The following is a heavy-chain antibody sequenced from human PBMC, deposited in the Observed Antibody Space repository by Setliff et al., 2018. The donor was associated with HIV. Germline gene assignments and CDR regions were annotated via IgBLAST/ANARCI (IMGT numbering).Heavy chain of an antibody. J-gene: IGHJ2*01. CDR3: VKVRPFRHWYFDL. Sequence: SGGSLRLPCAASVFTFSSFAMSWVRQVPGKGLEWVAGIENVAYNYNTYYAESVKGRFTFSRDDSRKTLSLQMDRPRAEETALYYWVKVRPFRHWYFDLWGRVTLVTVSS. D-gene: IGHD6-6*01. V-gene: IGHV3-23*01. CDR1: VFTFSSFA. CDR2: IENVAYNYNT.